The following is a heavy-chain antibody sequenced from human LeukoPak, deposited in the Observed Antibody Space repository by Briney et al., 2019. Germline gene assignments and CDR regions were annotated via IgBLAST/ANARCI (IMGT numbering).Heavy chain of an antibody. CDR1: GFTSSSYG. CDR3: AKEAMGGYCSGGSCSIAEYFQH. CDR2: IRYDGSNK. D-gene: IGHD2-15*01. Sequence: GGSLRLSCAASGFTSSSYGMHWVRQAPGKGLEWVAFIRYDGSNKYYADSVKGRFTISRDNSKNTLYLQMNSLRAEDTAVYYCAKEAMGGYCSGGSCSIAEYFQHWGQGTLVTVSS. J-gene: IGHJ1*01. V-gene: IGHV3-30*02.